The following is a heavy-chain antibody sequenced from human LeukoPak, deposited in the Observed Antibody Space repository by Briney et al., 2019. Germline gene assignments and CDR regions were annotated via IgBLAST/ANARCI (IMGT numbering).Heavy chain of an antibody. D-gene: IGHD6-19*01. CDR3: ARDAEQIYSSGWYGSTHPVY. CDR2: ISSSSSYI. V-gene: IGHV3-21*01. J-gene: IGHJ4*02. Sequence: GGSLRLSCAASGFTFSSYSMNWVRQAPGKGLEWVSSISSSSSYIYYADSVKGRFTISRDNAKNSLYLQMNSLRAEDTAVYYCARDAEQIYSSGWYGSTHPVYWGQGTLVTVSS. CDR1: GFTFSSYS.